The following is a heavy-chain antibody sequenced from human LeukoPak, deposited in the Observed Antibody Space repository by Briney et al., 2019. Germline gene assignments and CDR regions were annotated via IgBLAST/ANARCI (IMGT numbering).Heavy chain of an antibody. D-gene: IGHD1-14*01. Sequence: ASVTVTCTASGYTFTNYGISWLRQAAGQGLEGMGWISAYNGNTNYVRKLRQGTVTMTPDTSTSPAYIEMRSLRSDDPAIYYCARDIKRSRARWENLGFDPWGQGTLVTVSS. CDR3: ARDIKRSRARWENLGFDP. J-gene: IGHJ5*02. CDR1: GYTFTNYG. V-gene: IGHV1-18*01. CDR2: ISAYNGNT.